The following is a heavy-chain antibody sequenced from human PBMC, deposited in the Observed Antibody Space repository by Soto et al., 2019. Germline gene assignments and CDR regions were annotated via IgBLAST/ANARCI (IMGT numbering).Heavy chain of an antibody. D-gene: IGHD6-13*01. CDR2: MNPNSVNT. CDR3: ARFGLEADGKLYGMAV. CDR1: WYTFTIYY. Sequence: ASVKVSFKASWYTFTIYYINWLLQATGQGLEWMGWMNPNSVNTGYAQKFQGRVTMTRNTSISTAYMELSSLRSEDTAVYYCARFGLEADGKLYGMAVWGKGNPVTVSS. J-gene: IGHJ6*04. V-gene: IGHV1-8*01.